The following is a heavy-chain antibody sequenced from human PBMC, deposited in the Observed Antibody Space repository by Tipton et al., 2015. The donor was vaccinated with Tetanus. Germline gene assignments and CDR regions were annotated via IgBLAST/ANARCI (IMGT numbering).Heavy chain of an antibody. CDR2: IYYSGST. Sequence: LRLSCTVSGGSISSGDYYWSWIRQPPGKGLEWIGYIYYSGSTYHNPSLKSRVTISVDTSKNQFSLKLSPVTAADTAVYYCAREGYYDSSGEIDYWGQGTLVTVSS. CDR1: GGSISSGDYY. J-gene: IGHJ4*02. CDR3: AREGYYDSSGEIDY. V-gene: IGHV4-30-4*01. D-gene: IGHD3-22*01.